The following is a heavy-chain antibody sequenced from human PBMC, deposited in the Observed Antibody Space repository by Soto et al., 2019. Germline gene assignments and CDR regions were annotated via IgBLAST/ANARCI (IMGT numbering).Heavy chain of an antibody. CDR3: ARSPRSSPYFDY. CDR2: IYPGDHET. Sequence: PRESLKISCRCSGYTFSNFWIAWFRHLPGKGLEWMGIIYPGDHETRYSPSFHGKVTISADKSINTAYLQWSSLEASDSAFYYCARSPRSSPYFDYWGQGALVTVSS. D-gene: IGHD6-13*01. J-gene: IGHJ4*02. CDR1: GYTFSNFW. V-gene: IGHV5-51*01.